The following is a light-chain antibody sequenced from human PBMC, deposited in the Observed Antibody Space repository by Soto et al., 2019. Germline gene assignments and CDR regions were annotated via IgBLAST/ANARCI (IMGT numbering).Light chain of an antibody. CDR2: GAS. V-gene: IGKV1-17*01. J-gene: IGKJ5*01. Sequence: DIQITQSPSSLSASVGDRGTITCRASQAIKDHLGWYQQKPGKAPQRLIYGASTLHSGVPSRFSGSGSGTEFTLTISGLQPEDFATYFCLQHNTYPITFGQGTRLDMK. CDR1: QAIKDH. CDR3: LQHNTYPIT.